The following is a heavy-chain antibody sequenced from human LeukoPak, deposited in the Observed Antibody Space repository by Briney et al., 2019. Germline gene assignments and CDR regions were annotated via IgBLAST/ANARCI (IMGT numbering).Heavy chain of an antibody. Sequence: GRSLRLSCAASGFTFDDYAMHWVRQAPGKGLEWVSGISWNSGSIGYADSVKGRFTISRDNAKNSLYLQMNSLRAEDTALYYCAKVKLNYYYYMDVWGKGTTVTVSS. V-gene: IGHV3-9*01. CDR2: ISWNSGSI. D-gene: IGHD2-15*01. J-gene: IGHJ6*03. CDR3: AKVKLNYYYYMDV. CDR1: GFTFDDYA.